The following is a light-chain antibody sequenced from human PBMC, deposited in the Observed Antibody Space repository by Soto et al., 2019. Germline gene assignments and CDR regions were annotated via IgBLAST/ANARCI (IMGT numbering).Light chain of an antibody. V-gene: IGKV1-12*01. J-gene: IGKJ4*01. Sequence: DIQMTQSPSSVSASVGDRVSITCRASQGISSWLAWYQQKPGRAPKLLIYTGSSLQSGVASRFICTGSGTDFTLSISRLQPEDVSTYYCQQANSFPPTFGGGTKGEIK. CDR2: TGS. CDR1: QGISSW. CDR3: QQANSFPPT.